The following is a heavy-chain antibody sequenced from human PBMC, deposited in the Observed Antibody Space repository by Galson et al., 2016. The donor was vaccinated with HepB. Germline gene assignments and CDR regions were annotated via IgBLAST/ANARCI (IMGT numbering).Heavy chain of an antibody. CDR2: VYHRGGT. CDR1: GGSVTSDDYS. J-gene: IGHJ4*02. CDR3: ARQGSNFGFFDS. V-gene: IGHV4-30-2*01. D-gene: IGHD2/OR15-2a*01. Sequence: TLSLTCVVSGGSVTSDDYSWSWIRQPPGGGLEWIGYVYHRGGTHSNPSPVGRATMSLDKSQNQFSLKVSSVTAADTAVYYCARQGSNFGFFDSWGQGALITVAS.